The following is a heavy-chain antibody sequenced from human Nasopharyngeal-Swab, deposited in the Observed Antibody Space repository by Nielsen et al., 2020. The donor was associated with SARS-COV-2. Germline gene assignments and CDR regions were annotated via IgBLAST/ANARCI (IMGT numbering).Heavy chain of an antibody. Sequence: VRQMPGKGLEWVAVISYDGSNKYYADSVKGRFTISRDNSKNTVFLQMNSLRAGDTATYYCAKDVSLLRGYNAFDRWGQGTMVTVSS. J-gene: IGHJ3*01. CDR2: ISYDGSNK. V-gene: IGHV3-30*18. D-gene: IGHD3-10*01. CDR3: AKDVSLLRGYNAFDR.